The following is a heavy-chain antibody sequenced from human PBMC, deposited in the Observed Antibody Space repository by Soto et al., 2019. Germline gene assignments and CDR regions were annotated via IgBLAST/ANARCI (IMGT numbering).Heavy chain of an antibody. Sequence: QVQLQESGPGLVKPSETLSLTCTVSDGSVSSYYWIWILQSPGKGLGWIGLVFYNASTSYNPSLNRPVTVTLATSKNRFPPRIPSVSAVDTAVYSCARARLGVGRGRSFAYWGQGILVSVAS. CDR3: ARARLGVGRGRSFAY. CDR2: VFYNAST. CDR1: DGSVSSYY. D-gene: IGHD3-16*01. V-gene: IGHV4-59*02. J-gene: IGHJ4*02.